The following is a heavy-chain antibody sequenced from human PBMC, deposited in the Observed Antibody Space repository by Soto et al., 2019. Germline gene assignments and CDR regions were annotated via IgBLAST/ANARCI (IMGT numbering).Heavy chain of an antibody. V-gene: IGHV5-51*01. CDR3: ARRIAARRNYYYGMDV. CDR1: GYSFTSYW. Sequence: PGESLKISCKGSGYSFTSYWIGWVRQMPGKGLEWMGIIYPGDSDTRYSPSFQGQVTISADKSISTAYLQWSSLKASDTAMYYCARRIAARRNYYYGMDVWGQGTTVTV. J-gene: IGHJ6*02. D-gene: IGHD6-6*01. CDR2: IYPGDSDT.